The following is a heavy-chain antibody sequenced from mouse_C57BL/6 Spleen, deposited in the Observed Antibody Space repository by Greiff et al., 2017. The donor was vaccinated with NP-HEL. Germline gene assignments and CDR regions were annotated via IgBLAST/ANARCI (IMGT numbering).Heavy chain of an antibody. Sequence: QVQLQQPGAELVKPGASVKVSCKASGYTFTSYWMHWVKQRPGQGLEWIGRIHPSDSDTNYNQKFKGKATLTVDKSSSTAYIQLSSLTSEDSAVYYCAIGVYGSSYGGYFDVWGTGTTVTVSS. CDR3: AIGVYGSSYGGYFDV. CDR1: GYTFTSYW. CDR2: IHPSDSDT. D-gene: IGHD1-1*01. V-gene: IGHV1-74*01. J-gene: IGHJ1*03.